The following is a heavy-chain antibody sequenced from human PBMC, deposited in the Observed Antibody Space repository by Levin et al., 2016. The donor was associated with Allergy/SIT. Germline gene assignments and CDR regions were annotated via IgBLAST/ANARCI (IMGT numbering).Heavy chain of an antibody. J-gene: IGHJ4*02. CDR2: IYPGDSDT. Sequence: VRQMPGKGLEWMGIIYPGDSDTRYSPSFQGQVTISADKSISTAYLQWSSLKASDTAMYYCARQPNWNYDDGVGDYWGQGTLVTVSS. CDR3: ARQPNWNYDDGVGDY. V-gene: IGHV5-51*01. D-gene: IGHD1-7*01.